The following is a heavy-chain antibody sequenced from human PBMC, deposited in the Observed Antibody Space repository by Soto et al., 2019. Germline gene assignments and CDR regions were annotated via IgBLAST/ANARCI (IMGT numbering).Heavy chain of an antibody. J-gene: IGHJ6*02. V-gene: IGHV3-30*18. CDR3: AKDLGDPPELYYYYGMDV. CDR2: ISYDGSNK. D-gene: IGHD2-21*01. CDR1: GFTFSSYG. Sequence: GGSLRLSCAASGFTFSSYGMHWVRQAPGKGLEWVAVISYDGSNKYYADSVKGRFPISRDNSKNTLYLQMNSLRAEDTAVYYCAKDLGDPPELYYYYGMDVWGQGTTVTVSS.